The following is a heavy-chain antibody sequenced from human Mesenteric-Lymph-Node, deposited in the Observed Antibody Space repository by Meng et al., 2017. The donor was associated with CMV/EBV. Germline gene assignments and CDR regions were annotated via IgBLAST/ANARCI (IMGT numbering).Heavy chain of an antibody. V-gene: IGHV1-2*02. CDR2: INPKWGDT. J-gene: IGHJ4*02. CDR3: LRGDSPMIREGNH. Sequence: ASVKVSCKASGYTFTEFFIHWVRQAPGQGLEWVGWINPKWGDTKYSQNFQGRVTMTRDTPISTAYLELGRLTSDDTAVYYCLRGDSPMIREGNHWGQGTLVTVSS. D-gene: IGHD3-10*01. CDR1: GYTFTEFF.